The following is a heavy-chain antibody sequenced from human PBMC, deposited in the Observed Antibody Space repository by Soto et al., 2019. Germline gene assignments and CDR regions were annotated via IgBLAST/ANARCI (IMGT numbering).Heavy chain of an antibody. Sequence: SETLSLTCTVSGGSISSYYWSWVRQPPGKGLEWIGYIYYSGSTNYNPSLKSRVTISVDTSKNQFSLKLSSVTAADTAVYYCARDNILGILYGGMDVWGQGTTVTVSS. D-gene: IGHD3-3*01. CDR1: GGSISSYY. CDR2: IYYSGST. CDR3: ARDNILGILYGGMDV. V-gene: IGHV4-59*12. J-gene: IGHJ6*02.